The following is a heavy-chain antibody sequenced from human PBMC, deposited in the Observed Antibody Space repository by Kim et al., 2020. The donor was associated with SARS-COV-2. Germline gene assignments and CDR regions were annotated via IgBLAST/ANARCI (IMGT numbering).Heavy chain of an antibody. CDR2: IYSGGSST. CDR1: GFTFSSYA. Sequence: GGSLRLSCAASGFTFSSYAMTWVRQAPGKGLEWVSVIYSGGSSTYYADSVKGRFTISRDNSKNTLYLQMNSLRAEDTAVYYCAKGRTRSDFDYWGQGTLVTVSS. D-gene: IGHD1-1*01. CDR3: AKGRTRSDFDY. J-gene: IGHJ4*02. V-gene: IGHV3-23*03.